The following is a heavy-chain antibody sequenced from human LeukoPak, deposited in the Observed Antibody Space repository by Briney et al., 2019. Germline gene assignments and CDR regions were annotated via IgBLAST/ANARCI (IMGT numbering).Heavy chain of an antibody. CDR3: ARVSLVGDYFDY. J-gene: IGHJ4*02. Sequence: GGSLRLSCAASGFTVSSNYMSWVRQAPGKGLEWVSVIYSGGSTYYADSVKGRFTISRDNSKNTLYLQMNSLRAEDTAVYYCARVSLVGDYFDYWGQGALVTVSS. V-gene: IGHV3-66*01. D-gene: IGHD3-10*01. CDR2: IYSGGST. CDR1: GFTVSSNY.